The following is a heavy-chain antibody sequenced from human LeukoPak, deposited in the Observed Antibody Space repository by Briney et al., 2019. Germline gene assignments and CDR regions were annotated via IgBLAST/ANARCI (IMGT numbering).Heavy chain of an antibody. CDR2: IYTSGTS. J-gene: IGHJ4*02. Sequence: TSETLSLTCTVSGGSISGYYWSWIRQPAGKGLEWIGRIYTSGTSNYNPSLKSRVTISVDTSKNQFSLKLSSMTAADTAVYYCASTTYYYGSGSYDYWGQGTLVTVSS. D-gene: IGHD3-10*01. V-gene: IGHV4-4*07. CDR1: GGSISGYY. CDR3: ASTTYYYGSGSYDY.